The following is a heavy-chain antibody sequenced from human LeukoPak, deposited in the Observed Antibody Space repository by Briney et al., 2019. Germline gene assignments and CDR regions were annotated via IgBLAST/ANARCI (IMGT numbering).Heavy chain of an antibody. V-gene: IGHV4-59*08. J-gene: IGHJ4*02. Sequence: PSETLSLTCTVSGGSISSYYWSWIRQPPGKGLEWIGYIFDSGSTSTSYNPSPKSRVTISVDMSKNQFSLKLSSVTAADTAVFYCARSNGYSSGWHDYWGQGTLVTVSS. CDR2: IFDSGSTST. CDR1: GGSISSYY. D-gene: IGHD6-19*01. CDR3: ARSNGYSSGWHDY.